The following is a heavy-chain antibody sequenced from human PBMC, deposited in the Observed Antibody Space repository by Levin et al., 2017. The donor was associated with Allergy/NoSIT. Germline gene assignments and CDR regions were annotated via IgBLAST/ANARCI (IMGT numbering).Heavy chain of an antibody. Sequence: PSETLSLTCAASGFTFSDYYMTWIRQAPGKGLEWVSYISSSGTTKHYADSVRGRFTISRDNAKNSLYLQMNSLRAEDTAMYHCARVPILAAAGTSDYWGQGTLVTVSS. CDR1: GFTFSDYY. D-gene: IGHD6-13*01. V-gene: IGHV3-11*01. J-gene: IGHJ4*02. CDR2: ISSSGTTK. CDR3: ARVPILAAAGTSDY.